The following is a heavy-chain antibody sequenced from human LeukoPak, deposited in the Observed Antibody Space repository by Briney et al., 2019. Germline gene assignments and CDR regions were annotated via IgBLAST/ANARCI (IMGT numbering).Heavy chain of an antibody. CDR3: ASSGPIAVAFFDY. J-gene: IGHJ4*02. Sequence: GGSLRLSCAASGFTFSSYRMHWVRQAPGKGLEWVSSISGTSNYIYYGDSVKGRFTISRDDAKNSQYLQMNSLRAEDTAVYYCASSGPIAVAFFDYWGQGILVTVSS. CDR2: ISGTSNYI. D-gene: IGHD6-19*01. V-gene: IGHV3-21*01. CDR1: GFTFSSYR.